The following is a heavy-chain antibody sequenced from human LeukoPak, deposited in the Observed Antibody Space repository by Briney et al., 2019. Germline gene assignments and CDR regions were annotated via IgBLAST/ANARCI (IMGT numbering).Heavy chain of an antibody. J-gene: IGHJ4*02. CDR1: GYSFTSYW. V-gene: IGHV5-10-1*01. D-gene: IGHD5-24*01. CDR2: IDPSDSYT. Sequence: PGGSLRLSWKGSGYSFTSYWISWVRQMPGKGLEWVGRIDPSDSYTNYSPSFQGHVSISADKSISTAYPQWSSLKASDTAIYYCARQRDGADYWGQGTLVTVSS. CDR3: ARQRDGADY.